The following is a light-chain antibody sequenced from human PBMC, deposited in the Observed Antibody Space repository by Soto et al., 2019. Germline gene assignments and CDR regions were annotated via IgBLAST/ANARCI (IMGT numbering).Light chain of an antibody. CDR2: KAS. Sequence: DIQMTQSPSTLSASVGDRVTITCRASQSISFWLAWYQQKPGKAPKLLIYKASYLETGVPSRFSGRGSGTEFTLTISSLQPDDFATYYCQHFNNFPYTFGQGTKLEIK. CDR3: QHFNNFPYT. V-gene: IGKV1-5*03. J-gene: IGKJ2*01. CDR1: QSISFW.